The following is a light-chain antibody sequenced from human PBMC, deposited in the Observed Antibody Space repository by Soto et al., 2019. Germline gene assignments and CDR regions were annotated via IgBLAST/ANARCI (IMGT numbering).Light chain of an antibody. J-gene: IGLJ2*01. CDR3: SSFTSSSTPVV. Sequence: QSALTQPASVSGSPGQSITISCTGISSDVGGYIYVSWYQQHPGKAPKLMIYEVSNRPSGVSNRFSGSKSGNTASLTISGLQAEDEADYYCSSFTSSSTPVVFGGGTKLTVL. V-gene: IGLV2-14*01. CDR1: SSDVGGYIY. CDR2: EVS.